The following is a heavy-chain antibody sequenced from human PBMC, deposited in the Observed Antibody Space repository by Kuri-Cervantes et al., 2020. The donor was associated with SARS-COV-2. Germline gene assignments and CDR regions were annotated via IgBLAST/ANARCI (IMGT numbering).Heavy chain of an antibody. J-gene: IGHJ4*02. V-gene: IGHV3-49*04. CDR2: IRSKAYGGTT. D-gene: IGHD1-1*01. Sequence: GESLKISCTASGFTFGDYAMSWVRQAPGKGLEWVGFIRSKAYGGTTEYAASVKGRFTISRDDSKSIAYLQMNSLKTEDTAVYYCTRVEFNWNYFDYWGQGTLVTVSS. CDR1: GFTFGDYA. CDR3: TRVEFNWNYFDY.